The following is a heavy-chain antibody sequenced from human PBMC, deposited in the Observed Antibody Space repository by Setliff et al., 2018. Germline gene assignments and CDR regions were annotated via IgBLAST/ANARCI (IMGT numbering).Heavy chain of an antibody. CDR3: ARKGISALSGAFDM. Sequence: SETLSLTCTASGYSISSGYIWGWIRQPPGKGLEWVGSIYYSGSTYYNPSLKSRVTISVDTSKNQFSLKLSSVTAADMAVYYCARKGISALSGAFDMWGQGTMVTVSS. D-gene: IGHD2-15*01. CDR2: IYYSGST. CDR1: GYSISSGYI. J-gene: IGHJ3*02. V-gene: IGHV4-38-2*02.